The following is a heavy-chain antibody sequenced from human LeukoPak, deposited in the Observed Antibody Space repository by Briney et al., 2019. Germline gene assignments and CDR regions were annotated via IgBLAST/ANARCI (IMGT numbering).Heavy chain of an antibody. Sequence: GGSLRLSCAASGFTFSSYWMNWVRQAPGKGLVWVSQINSDGSSTTYADSVKGRFTISRDNAKNTLYLQMNSLRVEDTAVYYCARTQGFWGQGTLVTVSS. CDR2: INSDGSST. J-gene: IGHJ4*02. V-gene: IGHV3-74*01. CDR1: GFTFSSYW. CDR3: ARTQGF.